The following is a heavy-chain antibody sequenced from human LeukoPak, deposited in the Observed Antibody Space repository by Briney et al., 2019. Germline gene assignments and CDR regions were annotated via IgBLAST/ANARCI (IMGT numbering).Heavy chain of an antibody. V-gene: IGHV1-46*01. CDR3: ARENGGEDY. Sequence: AAVKVSCKASGYTFTRYYMHWVRQAPGQGLEWMGMINPSGGDTTYAQKLQGRVTMTRDMSTSTVYMELSSLRSEDTAVYYCARENGGEDYWGQGTLVTVSS. CDR2: INPSGGDT. CDR1: GYTFTRYY. D-gene: IGHD2-21*01. J-gene: IGHJ4*02.